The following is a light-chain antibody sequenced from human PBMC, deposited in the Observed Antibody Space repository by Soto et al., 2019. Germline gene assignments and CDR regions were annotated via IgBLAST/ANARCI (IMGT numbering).Light chain of an antibody. CDR1: QSISSY. CDR3: QQYNSPGT. Sequence: DIQMTQSPSSLSASVGDRVTITCRASQSISSYLNWYQQKPGKAPKLLIYKASSLESGVPSRFSGSGSGTEFTLTISSLQPDDFATYYCQQYNSPGTFGQGTKVDIK. CDR2: KAS. V-gene: IGKV1-5*03. J-gene: IGKJ1*01.